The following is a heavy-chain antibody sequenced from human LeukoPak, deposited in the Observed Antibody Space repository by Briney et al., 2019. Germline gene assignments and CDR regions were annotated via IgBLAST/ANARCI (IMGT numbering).Heavy chain of an antibody. CDR1: GGSISSGGYS. CDR3: ASARHYYDSSGAPTDAFDI. CDR2: IYHSGST. Sequence: PSETLSLTCAVSGGSISSGGYSWSWIRQPPGKGLEGLGYIYHSGSTYYNPSLKSRVTISVDRSKNQFSLKLSSVTAAATAVYYCASARHYYDSSGAPTDAFDIWGQGTMVTVSS. V-gene: IGHV4-30-2*01. J-gene: IGHJ3*02. D-gene: IGHD3-22*01.